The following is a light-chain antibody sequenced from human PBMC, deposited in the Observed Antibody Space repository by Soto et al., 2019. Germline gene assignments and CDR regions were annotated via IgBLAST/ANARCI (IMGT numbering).Light chain of an antibody. J-gene: IGKJ2*01. CDR3: QQYGSSLMYT. Sequence: EIVLTQSPGTLSLSPGERATLSCRASQSVSSSYLAWYQQKPGQAPRLLIYETSNRATGIPDRFSGSGSGADFTLTISRLEPEDFAVYYCQQYGSSLMYTFGQGTKWEIK. V-gene: IGKV3-20*01. CDR1: QSVSSSY. CDR2: ETS.